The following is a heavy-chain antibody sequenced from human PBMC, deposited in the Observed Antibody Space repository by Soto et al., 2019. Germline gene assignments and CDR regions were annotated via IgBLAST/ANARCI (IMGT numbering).Heavy chain of an antibody. Sequence: GGSLRLSCAASGFTFSSYAMSWVRQAPGKGLEWVSAISGSGGSTYYADSVKGRFTISRDNSKNTLYLQMNSLRAEDTAVYYCAKYGSGSYYAHLYYFDYWGQGTLVTVSS. D-gene: IGHD3-10*01. J-gene: IGHJ4*02. CDR1: GFTFSSYA. CDR3: AKYGSGSYYAHLYYFDY. V-gene: IGHV3-23*01. CDR2: ISGSGGST.